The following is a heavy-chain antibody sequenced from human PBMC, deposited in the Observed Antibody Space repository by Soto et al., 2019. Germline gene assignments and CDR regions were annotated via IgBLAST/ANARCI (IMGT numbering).Heavy chain of an antibody. J-gene: IGHJ4*02. CDR3: ARGGGYSGYDYVGFDY. CDR1: GGSFSGYY. D-gene: IGHD5-12*01. Sequence: SETLSLTCAVYGGSFSGYYWSWIRQPPGKGLEWIGEINHSGSTNYNPSLKSRVTISVDTSKNQFSLKLSSVTAADTAVYYCARGGGYSGYDYVGFDYWGQGTLVTVSP. V-gene: IGHV4-34*01. CDR2: INHSGST.